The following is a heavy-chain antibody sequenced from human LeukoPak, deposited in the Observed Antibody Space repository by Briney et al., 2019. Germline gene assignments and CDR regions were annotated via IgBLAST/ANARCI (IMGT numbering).Heavy chain of an antibody. D-gene: IGHD3-3*01. CDR1: GGPISSSSYN. CDR2: IYYSGST. V-gene: IGHV4-39*07. CDR3: ARFDFWSGYAGD. J-gene: IGHJ4*02. Sequence: SETLPLTATAPGGPISSSSYNWGWIPQPPGKGLGWIGSIYYSGSTYYNPSLKSRVTISVDTSKNQFSLKLSSVTAADTAVYYCARFDFWSGYAGDWGQGTLVTVSS.